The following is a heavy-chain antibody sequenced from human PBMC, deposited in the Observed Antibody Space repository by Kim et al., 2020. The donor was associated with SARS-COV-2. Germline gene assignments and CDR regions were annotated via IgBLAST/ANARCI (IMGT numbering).Heavy chain of an antibody. CDR3: ARRISSSAFDP. V-gene: IGHV4-34*01. CDR1: GGSFSGYY. Sequence: SETLSLTCAVYGGSFSGYYWSWIRQPPGKGLEWIGEINHSGSTNYNPSLKSRVTISVDTSKNQFSLKLSSVTAADTAVYYCARRISSSAFDPWGQGTLVTVSS. CDR2: INHSGST. J-gene: IGHJ5*02. D-gene: IGHD6-13*01.